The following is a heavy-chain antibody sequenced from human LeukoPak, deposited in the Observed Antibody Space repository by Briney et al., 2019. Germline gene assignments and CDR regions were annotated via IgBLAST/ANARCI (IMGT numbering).Heavy chain of an antibody. V-gene: IGHV3-9*01. J-gene: IGHJ3*02. Sequence: SLRLSCAASGFTFDDYAMHWVRQAPGKGLEWVSGISWNSGSIGYADSVKGRFTISRDNAKNSLYLQMNSLRAEDTALYYCAKELGYCSSTSCYEQAFDIWGQGTMVTVSS. CDR1: GFTFDDYA. CDR3: AKELGYCSSTSCYEQAFDI. CDR2: ISWNSGSI. D-gene: IGHD2-2*01.